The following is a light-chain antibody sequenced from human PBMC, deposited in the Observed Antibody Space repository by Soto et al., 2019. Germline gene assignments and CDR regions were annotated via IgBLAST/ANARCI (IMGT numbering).Light chain of an antibody. J-gene: IGKJ4*01. CDR2: GAS. CDR1: QSVSSS. V-gene: IGKV3D-20*02. CDR3: QQRSNWPPLT. Sequence: EIVMTQSPATLSVSPGERATLSCRASQSVSSSFLAWYQQKAGQAPRLLIYGASRRATGIPARFSGSGSGTDFTLTISSLEPEDFAVYYCQQRSNWPPLTFGGGTKVDIK.